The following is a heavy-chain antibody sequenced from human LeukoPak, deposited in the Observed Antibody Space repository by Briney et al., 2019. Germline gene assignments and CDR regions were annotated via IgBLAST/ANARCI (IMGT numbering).Heavy chain of an antibody. Sequence: GASVKVSCKASGYTFTSYDINWVRQATGQGLEWMGWMNPNSGNTGYAQKFQGRVTMTRNTSLTTAYMELSSLRSEDTAVYYCARVWFGEFSFDPWGQGTLVTVSS. J-gene: IGHJ5*02. CDR3: ARVWFGEFSFDP. CDR1: GYTFTSYD. D-gene: IGHD3-10*01. CDR2: MNPNSGNT. V-gene: IGHV1-8*01.